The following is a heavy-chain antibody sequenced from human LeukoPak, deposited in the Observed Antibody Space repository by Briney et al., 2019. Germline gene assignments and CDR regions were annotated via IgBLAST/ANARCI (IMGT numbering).Heavy chain of an antibody. CDR3: ASGSGSYRTPYYYMDV. V-gene: IGHV3-53*01. D-gene: IGHD3-10*01. Sequence: GGSLRLSCAASGFTVSSNYMSWVRQAPGKGLEWVSVIYSCGSTYYADSVKGRFTISRDNSKNTLYLQMNNLRAEDTAVYYCASGSGSYRTPYYYMDVWGKGTTVTVSS. CDR1: GFTVSSNY. J-gene: IGHJ6*03. CDR2: IYSCGST.